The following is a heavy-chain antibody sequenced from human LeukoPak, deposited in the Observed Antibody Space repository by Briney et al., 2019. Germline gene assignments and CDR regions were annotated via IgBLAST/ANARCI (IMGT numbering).Heavy chain of an antibody. CDR1: GGSVSTSNYY. J-gene: IGHJ4*02. Sequence: SETLSLTCTVSGGSVSTSNYYWGWIRQSPVKGLEWIGDVFYTGKTNYNPSLRGRATISIDTSKNQFSLKLTYVTAADSAVYYCARVFDSWGQGTLVTVSS. CDR2: VFYTGKT. V-gene: IGHV4-39*07. CDR3: ARVFDS.